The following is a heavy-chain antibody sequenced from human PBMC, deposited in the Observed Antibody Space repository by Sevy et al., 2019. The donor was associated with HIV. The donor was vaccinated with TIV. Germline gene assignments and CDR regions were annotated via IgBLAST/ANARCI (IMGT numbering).Heavy chain of an antibody. CDR1: GYTFTGYY. CDR2: INPNSGGT. J-gene: IGHJ3*02. Sequence: ASVKVSCKASGYTFTGYYMHWVRQAPGQGLEWMGWINPNSGGTNYAQKFQGRVTMTRDTSISTAYMELSRLRSDDTAVYYCASPYCSGGSCYLGAFDIWGQGTMLTVSS. V-gene: IGHV1-2*02. D-gene: IGHD2-15*01. CDR3: ASPYCSGGSCYLGAFDI.